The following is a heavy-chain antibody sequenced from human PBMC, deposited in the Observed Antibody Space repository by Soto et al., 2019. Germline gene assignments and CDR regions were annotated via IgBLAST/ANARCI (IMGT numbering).Heavy chain of an antibody. Sequence: EVQLVESGGGLVKPGGSLRLSCAASGFTFSKAWMSWVRQAPGKGPEWVGRVKSKTDGDTTGYAAPVRGRSTISRHDSQNMVYLQMNSLKTEDTALYYCTADVPRSEAWGFDPWGQATLVTVSS. V-gene: IGHV3-15*01. CDR3: TADVPRSEAWGFDP. D-gene: IGHD1-26*01. CDR2: VKSKTDGDTT. J-gene: IGHJ5*02. CDR1: GFTFSKAW.